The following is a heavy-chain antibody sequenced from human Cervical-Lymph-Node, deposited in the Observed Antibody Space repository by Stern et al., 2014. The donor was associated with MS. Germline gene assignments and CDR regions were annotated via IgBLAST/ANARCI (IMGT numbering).Heavy chain of an antibody. J-gene: IGHJ4*02. Sequence: QVQLGQSGAEVKKPGSSVKVSCKASGGTFNTNVISWVRQAPGQGLEWMGGIIPIFGTALSAQKFQGRVTITANESTRAAYMELSSLRSEDTAVYYWARAAYSTSSYNYWGQGTLVIVSS. CDR3: ARAAYSTSSYNY. CDR2: IIPIFGTA. V-gene: IGHV1-69*01. CDR1: GGTFNTNV. D-gene: IGHD6-6*01.